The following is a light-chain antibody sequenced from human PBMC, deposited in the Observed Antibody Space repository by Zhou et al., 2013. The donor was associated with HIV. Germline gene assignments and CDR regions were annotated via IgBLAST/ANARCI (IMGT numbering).Light chain of an antibody. Sequence: AIRMTQSPPSFSASTGDRVTITCRASQGVSTSLAWYQQKPGQAPKLLIYDASTLQTGVPSRFSGSGSGTDFTLTISCLQSEDFATYYCQQYYSYPFFGQGTRLE. CDR3: QQYYSYPF. CDR2: DAS. J-gene: IGKJ5*01. CDR1: QGVSTS. V-gene: IGKV1-8*01.